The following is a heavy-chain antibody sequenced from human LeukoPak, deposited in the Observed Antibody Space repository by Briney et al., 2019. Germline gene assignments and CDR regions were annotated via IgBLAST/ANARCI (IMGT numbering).Heavy chain of an antibody. Sequence: SESLSPTCTVSARSISSGGYDSSWLRQHPGKGLEWIGYIYYTGTTHYNPSLKTRVTISIDTSKNPSSLKLSSVTAADTAVYYCARGEGYSYGYESFDYWGQGTLVTVSS. CDR2: IYYTGTT. J-gene: IGHJ4*02. CDR3: ARGEGYSYGYESFDY. CDR1: ARSISSGGYD. D-gene: IGHD5-18*01. V-gene: IGHV4-31*03.